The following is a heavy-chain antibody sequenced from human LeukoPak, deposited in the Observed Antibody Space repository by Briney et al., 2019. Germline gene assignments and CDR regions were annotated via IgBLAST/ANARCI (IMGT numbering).Heavy chain of an antibody. CDR3: ACEVVVAATPYYYGMDV. CDR1: GYTFTGYY. J-gene: IGHJ6*02. D-gene: IGHD2-15*01. CDR2: INPNSGGT. V-gene: IGHV1-2*04. Sequence: ASVKVSCKASGYTFTGYYMHWVRQAPGQGLEWMGWINPNSGGTNYAQKFQGWVTMTRDTSISTAYMELSSLRSEDTAVYYCACEVVVAATPYYYGMDVWGQGTTVTVSS.